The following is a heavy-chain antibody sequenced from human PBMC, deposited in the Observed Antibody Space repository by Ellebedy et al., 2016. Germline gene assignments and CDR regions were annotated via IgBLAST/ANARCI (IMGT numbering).Heavy chain of an antibody. V-gene: IGHV5-51*01. J-gene: IGHJ4*02. D-gene: IGHD3-22*01. CDR1: GYSFTNYW. CDR3: ARHTLDSSGYWGAGY. CDR2: TYHDGSNT. Sequence: GESLKISCQGPGYSFTNYWIAWVRQTPGKGPEWLGITYHDGSNTRYNPSFEGQATISADKSISTAYLQWSSLKASDTAMYYCARHTLDSSGYWGAGYWGQGTLVTVSS.